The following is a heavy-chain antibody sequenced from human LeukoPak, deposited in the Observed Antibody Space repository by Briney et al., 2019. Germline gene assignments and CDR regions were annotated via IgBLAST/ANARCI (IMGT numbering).Heavy chain of an antibody. CDR2: ISSSSSYI. CDR3: ARGYYDILTGYYRELDY. D-gene: IGHD3-9*01. J-gene: IGHJ4*02. V-gene: IGHV3-21*01. Sequence: GWSLRLSCAASGFTFSSYSMNWVRQAPGKGLEWVSSISSSSSYIYYADSVKGRFTISRDNAKNSPYLQMNSLRAEDTAVYYCARGYYDILTGYYRELDYWGQGTLVTVSS. CDR1: GFTFSSYS.